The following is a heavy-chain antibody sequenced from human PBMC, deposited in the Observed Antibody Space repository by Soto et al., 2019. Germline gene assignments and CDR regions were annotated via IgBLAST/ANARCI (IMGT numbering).Heavy chain of an antibody. CDR3: ARNEEEYSGYEKPDY. J-gene: IGHJ4*02. D-gene: IGHD5-12*01. CDR2: IKQDGSEK. Sequence: TGGSLRLSCAASGFTFSSYWMSWVRQAPVKGLEWVANIKQDGSEKYYVDSVKGRFTISRDNAKNSLYLQMNSLRAEDTAVYYCARNEEEYSGYEKPDYWGQGTLVTVSS. CDR1: GFTFSSYW. V-gene: IGHV3-7*01.